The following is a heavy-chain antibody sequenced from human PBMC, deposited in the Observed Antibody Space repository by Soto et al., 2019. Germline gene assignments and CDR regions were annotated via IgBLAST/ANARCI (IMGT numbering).Heavy chain of an antibody. J-gene: IGHJ6*02. CDR3: ARFPVDTSSYYYAMDV. CDR1: GGSISSGGYY. Sequence: LSETLSLTCTVSGGSISSGGYYWSWIRQHPGKGLEWIGYIFYSGSTYYNPSLKSRVTISVDTSKNQFSLKLSSVTAADTAVYYCARFPVDTSSYYYAMDVWGQGTTVTVSS. CDR2: IFYSGST. D-gene: IGHD1-26*01. V-gene: IGHV4-31*03.